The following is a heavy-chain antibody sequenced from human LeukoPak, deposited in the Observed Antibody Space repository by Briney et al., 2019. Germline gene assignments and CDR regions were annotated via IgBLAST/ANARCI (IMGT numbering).Heavy chain of an antibody. Sequence: PSQTLSLTCTVSGGSISSGGYYWSWIRQHPGKGLEWIGYIYYSGCTYYNPSLKSRVTISVDTSKNQFSLRLSSVTAADTAVYYCARGGYYGSGSYPQPFDYWGQGTLVTVSS. CDR2: IYYSGCT. CDR3: ARGGYYGSGSYPQPFDY. D-gene: IGHD3-10*01. V-gene: IGHV4-31*03. J-gene: IGHJ4*02. CDR1: GGSISSGGYY.